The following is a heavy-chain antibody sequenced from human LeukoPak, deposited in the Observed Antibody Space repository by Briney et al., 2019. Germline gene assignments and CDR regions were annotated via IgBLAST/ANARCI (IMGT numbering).Heavy chain of an antibody. Sequence: ASVKVSCKASGYTFTSYDINWVRQATGQGLEWMGWMSPNSDNTGYAQKFQGRVTFTRDTSISTAYMELRSLTSEDTAVYYCARNYGGSSGWFDPWGQGTLVTVSS. CDR2: MSPNSDNT. V-gene: IGHV1-8*01. D-gene: IGHD4-23*01. CDR3: ARNYGGSSGWFDP. CDR1: GYTFTSYD. J-gene: IGHJ5*02.